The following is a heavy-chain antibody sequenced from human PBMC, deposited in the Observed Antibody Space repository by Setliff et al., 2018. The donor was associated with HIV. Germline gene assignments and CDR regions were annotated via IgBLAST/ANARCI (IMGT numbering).Heavy chain of an antibody. CDR2: ISGTTNTI. D-gene: IGHD3-10*01. V-gene: IGHV3-48*02. J-gene: IGHJ6*02. CDR1: GFTFSDYN. CDR3: ARAAYYNGLDV. Sequence: PGGSLRLSCTGSGFTFSDYNMNWVRQTPGKGLEWISYISGTTNTIYYADSVKGRFTISRDNSKNSLYLQMSSLRDEDTAVYYCARAAYYNGLDVWGQGTTVTVSS.